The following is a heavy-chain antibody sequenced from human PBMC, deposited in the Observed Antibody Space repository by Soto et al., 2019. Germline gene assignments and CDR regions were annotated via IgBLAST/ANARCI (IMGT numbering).Heavy chain of an antibody. D-gene: IGHD2-8*01. V-gene: IGHV1-69*13. CDR2: IIPIFGTA. CDR1: GGTFSSYA. J-gene: IGHJ6*02. CDR3: ARARRYCTNGVCYPTRYYYYYYGMDV. Sequence: SVKVSCKASGGTFSSYAISWVLQSPGQGLEWMGGIIPIFGTANYAQKFQGRVTITADESTSTAYMELSSLRSEDTAVYYCARARRYCTNGVCYPTRYYYYYYGMDVWGQGATVTVSS.